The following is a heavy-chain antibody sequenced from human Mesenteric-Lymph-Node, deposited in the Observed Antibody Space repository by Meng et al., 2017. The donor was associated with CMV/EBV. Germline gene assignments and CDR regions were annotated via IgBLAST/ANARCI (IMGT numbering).Heavy chain of an antibody. J-gene: IGHJ4*02. D-gene: IGHD4/OR15-4a*01. Sequence: GESLKISCAASGFTPTNYAVHWVRQAPGKGLEWVTLLAYDGTSKYFADSVKGRFTLSRDTSQNTQYLQMNSLGPEDTAIYYCARDRSGAGREGIDYWGQGTLVTVSS. V-gene: IGHV3-30*04. CDR3: ARDRSGAGREGIDY. CDR1: GFTPTNYA. CDR2: LAYDGTSK.